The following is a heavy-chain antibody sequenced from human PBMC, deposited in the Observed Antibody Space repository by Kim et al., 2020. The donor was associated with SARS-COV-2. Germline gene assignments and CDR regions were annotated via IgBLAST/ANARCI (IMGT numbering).Heavy chain of an antibody. CDR3: ARDLRGIAVAGTMDWFDP. CDR2: IYYSGST. J-gene: IGHJ5*02. Sequence: SETLSLTCTVSGGSISSYYWSWIRQPPGKGLEWIGYIYYSGSTNYNPSLKSRVTISVDTSKNQFSLKLSSVTAADTAVYYCARDLRGIAVAGTMDWFDPWGQGTLVTVSS. V-gene: IGHV4-59*01. CDR1: GGSISSYY. D-gene: IGHD6-19*01.